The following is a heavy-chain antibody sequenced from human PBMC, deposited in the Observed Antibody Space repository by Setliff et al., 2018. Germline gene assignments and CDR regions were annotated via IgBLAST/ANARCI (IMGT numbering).Heavy chain of an antibody. V-gene: IGHV3-48*03. CDR2: ISSSGSI. J-gene: IGHJ1*01. Sequence: QPGGSLRLSCAASGFTFSSYAMNWVRQGPGKGLEWVSYISSSGSIYYANSVKGRFTISKDNAKNSLYLQMNNLRAEDTALYFCARDASGSYGTEYFQHWGQGTLVTVSS. D-gene: IGHD1-26*01. CDR1: GFTFSSYA. CDR3: ARDASGSYGTEYFQH.